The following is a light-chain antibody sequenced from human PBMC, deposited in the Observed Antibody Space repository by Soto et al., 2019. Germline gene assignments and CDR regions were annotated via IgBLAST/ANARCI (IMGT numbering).Light chain of an antibody. Sequence: EIVLTQSPGTLSLSPGERATLSCRASQSVSSRYLAWYQQKPGQAPRLLIYGASSRATGIPDRFSGSGSGTDSTLTISRLEPEDFVVYYCQQYGSSPPYTFGQGTKLEIK. CDR2: GAS. J-gene: IGKJ2*01. CDR1: QSVSSRY. V-gene: IGKV3-20*01. CDR3: QQYGSSPPYT.